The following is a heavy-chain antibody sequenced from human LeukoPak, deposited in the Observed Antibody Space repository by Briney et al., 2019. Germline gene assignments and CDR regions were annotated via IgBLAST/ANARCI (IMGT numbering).Heavy chain of an antibody. CDR2: IYYSGST. CDR1: GGSVSSSSYY. V-gene: IGHV4-39*01. D-gene: IGHD3-22*01. CDR3: ARGSGYYYGDFDY. Sequence: SETLSLTCTVSGGSVSSSSYYWGWIRQPPGKGLEWIGSIYYSGSTYYNPSLKSRVTISVDTSKNQFSLKLSSVTAADTAVYYCARGSGYYYGDFDYWGQGTLVTVSS. J-gene: IGHJ4*02.